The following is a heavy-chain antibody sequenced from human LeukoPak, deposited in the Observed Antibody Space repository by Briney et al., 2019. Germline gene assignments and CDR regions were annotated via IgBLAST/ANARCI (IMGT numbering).Heavy chain of an antibody. J-gene: IGHJ4*02. V-gene: IGHV3-13*01. CDR1: GFTFDDYA. D-gene: IGHD3-22*01. CDR2: IGIAGDT. CDR3: ARADYYDSSGYYWFDY. Sequence: GRSLRLSCAASGFTFDDYAMHWVRQATGKGLEWVSTIGIAGDTYYLGSVKGRFTISRENAKKSMYLQMNSLRAEDTAVYYCARADYYDSSGYYWFDYWGQGTLVTVSS.